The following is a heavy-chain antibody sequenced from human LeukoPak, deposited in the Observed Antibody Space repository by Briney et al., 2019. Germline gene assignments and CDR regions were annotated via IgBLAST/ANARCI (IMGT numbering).Heavy chain of an antibody. Sequence: GGSLRLSCAASAFTFSSYGMHWVRQAPGKGLERVAVIWYDGSNKYYADSVKGRFTISRDNSKNTLYLQMNSLRAEDTAVYYCAKAPEPLSGGDYFDYWGQGTLVTVSS. V-gene: IGHV3-33*06. CDR2: IWYDGSNK. CDR1: AFTFSSYG. CDR3: AKAPEPLSGGDYFDY. J-gene: IGHJ4*02. D-gene: IGHD1-14*01.